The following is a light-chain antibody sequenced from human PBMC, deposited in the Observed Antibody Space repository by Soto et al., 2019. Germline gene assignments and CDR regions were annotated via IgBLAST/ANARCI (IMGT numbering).Light chain of an antibody. J-gene: IGKJ2*01. CDR3: QQSHSLPYT. CDR2: AAS. CDR1: QSISTY. Sequence: IQMTQSPSSLSASVGDRVTITCRASQSISTYLNWYQQEPGKAPKLLIYAASSLQSGVTSRFSGSGSGTDFTLTISSRQPEDYDTYSCQQSHSLPYTFGQGTKLEIK. V-gene: IGKV1-39*01.